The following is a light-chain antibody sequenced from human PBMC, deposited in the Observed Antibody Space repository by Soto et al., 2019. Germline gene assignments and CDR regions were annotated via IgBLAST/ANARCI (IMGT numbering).Light chain of an antibody. CDR2: EVS. Sequence: QSALTQPASVSGSPGQSITISCTGTSSDVGNYKYVSWYQQHPGKAPKLMIYEVSNRPSGVSNRFSGSKSGNTASLTISGLQAGDEADYYCCSFAGSSTFWVFGGGTKVTVL. J-gene: IGLJ3*02. V-gene: IGLV2-23*02. CDR3: CSFAGSSTFWV. CDR1: SSDVGNYKY.